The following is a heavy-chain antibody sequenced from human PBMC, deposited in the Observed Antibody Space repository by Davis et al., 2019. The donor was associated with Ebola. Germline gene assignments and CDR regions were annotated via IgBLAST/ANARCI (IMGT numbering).Heavy chain of an antibody. D-gene: IGHD2-2*01. V-gene: IGHV3-9*01. CDR1: GLTFDDYA. Sequence: SLKISCAASGLTFDDYAMHWVRQAPGKGLEWVSGISWNSGSIGYADSVKGRFTISRDNAKNSLYLQMNSLRAEDTALYYCAKADDIVVVPAAGGYFDYWGQGTLVTVSS. CDR3: AKADDIVVVPAAGGYFDY. J-gene: IGHJ4*02. CDR2: ISWNSGSI.